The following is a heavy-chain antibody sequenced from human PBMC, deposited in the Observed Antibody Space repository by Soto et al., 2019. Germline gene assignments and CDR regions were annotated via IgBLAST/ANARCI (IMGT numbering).Heavy chain of an antibody. CDR2: ISSRSDI. J-gene: IGHJ6*02. CDR3: AREYTAWPLAYGLDV. D-gene: IGHD2-2*02. Sequence: LRLSFVGCVFSFSTYGINWVRQAPGKGLEWVSSISSRSDIYYADSVKGRYTISRDNAKNSVSLQMNSLRAEDTAAYYCAREYTAWPLAYGLDVWGPGITVTLSS. V-gene: IGHV3-21*01. CDR1: VFSFSTYG.